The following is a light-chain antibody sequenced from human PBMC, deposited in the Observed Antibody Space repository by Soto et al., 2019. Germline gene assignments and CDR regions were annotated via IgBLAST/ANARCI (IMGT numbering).Light chain of an antibody. CDR3: QACDSSTAV. J-gene: IGLJ2*01. CDR1: KLGDKY. CDR2: QHT. Sequence: SYELTQPPSVSVSPGQTASITCSGDKLGDKYACWYQQKPGQSPVLVIYQHTKRPSGIPERFSGSNSGNTATLTISGTQAMDEADYYCQACDSSTAVFGGGTKVTVL. V-gene: IGLV3-1*01.